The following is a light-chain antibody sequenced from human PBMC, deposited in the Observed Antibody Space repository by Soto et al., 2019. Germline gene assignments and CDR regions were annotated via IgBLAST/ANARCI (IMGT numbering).Light chain of an antibody. J-gene: IGKJ4*01. CDR1: QGISTF. CDR2: AAS. V-gene: IGKV1-9*01. Sequence: IQLTQSPSSLSASIGDRVTITCRAGQGISTFLAWYQQTPRKAPKLLIYAASTLQSGVPSRFSGSGSGTDFTLTISSLQPEEFATYYCQQLHSYPLTFGGGTKVDIK. CDR3: QQLHSYPLT.